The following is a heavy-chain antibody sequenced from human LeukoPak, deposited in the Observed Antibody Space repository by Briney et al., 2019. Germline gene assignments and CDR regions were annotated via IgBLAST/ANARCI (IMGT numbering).Heavy chain of an antibody. V-gene: IGHV1-18*01. Sequence: ASVKVSCKASGYTFTSYGISWVRQAPGQGLEWMGWISAYNGNTNYAQKLQGRVTMTTDTSTSTAYMELRRLRSDDTAVYYCARNEGGGLIAAASFDYWGQGTLVTVSS. CDR3: ARNEGGGLIAAASFDY. D-gene: IGHD6-13*01. CDR1: GYTFTSYG. CDR2: ISAYNGNT. J-gene: IGHJ4*02.